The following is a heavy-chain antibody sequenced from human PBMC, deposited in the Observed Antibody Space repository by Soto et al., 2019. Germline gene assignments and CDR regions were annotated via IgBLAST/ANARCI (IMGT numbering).Heavy chain of an antibody. V-gene: IGHV3-15*07. CDR2: IKSKTDGGTT. J-gene: IGHJ4*02. Sequence: PGGSLRLSCAASGFTFSNAWMNWVRQAPGKGLEWVGRIKSKTDGGTTDYAAPVKGRFTISRDDSKNTLYLQMNSLKTEDTAVYYCPRHYDSSGYYYGPSGPPHFDYWGQGTLGTVSS. CDR1: GFTFSNAW. CDR3: PRHYDSSGYYYGPSGPPHFDY. D-gene: IGHD3-22*01.